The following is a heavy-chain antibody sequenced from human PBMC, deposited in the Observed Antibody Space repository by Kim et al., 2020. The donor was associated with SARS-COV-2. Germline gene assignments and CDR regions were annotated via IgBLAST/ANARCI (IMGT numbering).Heavy chain of an antibody. CDR3: ARGVISSTLYYYYGMDV. CDR1: GFTFSSYE. CDR2: ISSSGSTI. J-gene: IGHJ6*04. V-gene: IGHV3-48*03. Sequence: GGSLRLSCAASGFTFSSYEMNWVRQAPGKGLEWVSYISSSGSTIYYADSVKGRFTISRDNAKNSLYLQMNSLRAEDTAVYYCARGVISSTLYYYYGMDVWGEGNTVTASS.